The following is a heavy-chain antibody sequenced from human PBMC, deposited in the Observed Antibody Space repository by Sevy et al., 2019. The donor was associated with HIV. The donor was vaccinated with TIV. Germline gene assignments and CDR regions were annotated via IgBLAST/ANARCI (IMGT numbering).Heavy chain of an antibody. CDR1: GFIFSRYT. D-gene: IGHD3-10*01. CDR3: AREGAITLVHAAIHHYGLAV. J-gene: IGHJ6*02. Sequence: GGSLRLSCAASGFIFSRYTINWVRQAPGKGLEWVSSITSTSSDTYYTDSVKGRFTISRDNAKNSLYLQMNSLRADDAAVYYCAREGAITLVHAAIHHYGLAVWGQGTTVTVSS. V-gene: IGHV3-21*01. CDR2: ITSTSSDT.